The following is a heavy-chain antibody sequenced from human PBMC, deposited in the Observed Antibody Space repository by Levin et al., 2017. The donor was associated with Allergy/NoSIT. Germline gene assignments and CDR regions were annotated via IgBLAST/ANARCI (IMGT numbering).Heavy chain of an antibody. CDR1: GYSISSGYY. CDR3: AREIAAAGTPDLYYFDY. J-gene: IGHJ4*02. Sequence: SETLSLTCAVSGYSISSGYYWGWIRQPPGKGLEWIGSIYHSGSTYYNPSLKSRVTISVDTSKNQFSLKLSSVTAADTAVYYCAREIAAAGTPDLYYFDYWGQGTLVTVSS. V-gene: IGHV4-38-2*02. D-gene: IGHD6-13*01. CDR2: IYHSGST.